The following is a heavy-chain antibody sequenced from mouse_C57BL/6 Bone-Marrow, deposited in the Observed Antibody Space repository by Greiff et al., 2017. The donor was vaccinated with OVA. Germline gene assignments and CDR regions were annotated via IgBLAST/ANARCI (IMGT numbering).Heavy chain of an antibody. CDR2: ISSGGSYT. D-gene: IGHD1-1*01. J-gene: IGHJ4*01. CDR1: GFTFSSYG. Sequence: EVHLVESGGDLVKPGGSLKLSCAASGFTFSSYGMSWVRQTPDKRLEWVATISSGGSYTYYPDSVKGRFTISRDNAKNTLYLQMSSLKSEDTAMYYCARHGYYGSSTGAMDYWGQGTSVTVSS. CDR3: ARHGYYGSSTGAMDY. V-gene: IGHV5-6*01.